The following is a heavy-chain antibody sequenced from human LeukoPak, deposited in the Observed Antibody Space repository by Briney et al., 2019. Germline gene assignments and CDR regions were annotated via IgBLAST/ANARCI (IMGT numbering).Heavy chain of an antibody. V-gene: IGHV3-43*02. J-gene: IGHJ4*02. Sequence: GGSLRLSCAASGFTFADYAMHWVRQAPGKGLEWVSLISGDGYGTYYADSVKGRFTISRDNTENSLYLQMNSLRTEDTAFYYCAKDTTPLDGYSGYGHYWGQGTLVTVSS. CDR1: GFTFADYA. CDR3: AKDTTPLDGYSGYGHY. D-gene: IGHD5-12*01. CDR2: ISGDGYGT.